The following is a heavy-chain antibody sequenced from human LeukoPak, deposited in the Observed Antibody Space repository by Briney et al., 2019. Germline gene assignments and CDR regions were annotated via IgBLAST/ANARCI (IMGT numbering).Heavy chain of an antibody. D-gene: IGHD1-1*01. CDR2: INPNSGGT. Sequence: ASVKVSCKASGYTFTSYGISWVRQAPGQGLEWMGWINPNSGGTNYAQKFQGRVTMTRDTSISTAYMELSRLRSDDTAVYYCARDEGTGFDYWGQGTLVTVSS. V-gene: IGHV1-2*02. CDR3: ARDEGTGFDY. J-gene: IGHJ4*02. CDR1: GYTFTSYG.